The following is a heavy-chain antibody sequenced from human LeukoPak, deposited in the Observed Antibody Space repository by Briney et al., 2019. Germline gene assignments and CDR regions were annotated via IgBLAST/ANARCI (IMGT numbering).Heavy chain of an antibody. Sequence: SETLSLTCTVSGGSISSYYWTWIRQPPGKGLEWIGYIYYSGSTNYNPSLKSRVTISVDTSKNQFSLKLSSETAADSAVYYCASGRPGIPYYYGMDVWGQGTTVTVSS. CDR1: GGSISSYY. CDR2: IYYSGST. J-gene: IGHJ6*02. D-gene: IGHD6-13*01. V-gene: IGHV4-59*01. CDR3: ASGRPGIPYYYGMDV.